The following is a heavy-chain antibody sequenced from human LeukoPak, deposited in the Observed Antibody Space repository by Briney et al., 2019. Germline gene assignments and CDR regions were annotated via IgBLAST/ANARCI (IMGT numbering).Heavy chain of an antibody. CDR1: GFTLSSYA. D-gene: IGHD2-21*01. J-gene: IGHJ4*02. CDR3: AKAPVTTCSGAYCYPFDY. CDR2: ISVSGNT. Sequence: GGSLRLSCAASGFTLSSYAMSWVRQAPGKGLEWVSAISVSGNTYHADSVKGRFTISRDSPKNTLYLQMNRLRAEDAAVYYCAKAPVTTCSGAYCYPFDYWGQGTLVTVSS. V-gene: IGHV3-23*01.